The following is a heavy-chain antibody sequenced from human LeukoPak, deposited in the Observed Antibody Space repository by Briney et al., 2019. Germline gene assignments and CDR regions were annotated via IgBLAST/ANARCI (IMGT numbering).Heavy chain of an antibody. CDR3: ASTVSGFGELNN. V-gene: IGHV3-66*02. Sequence: PGGSLSLSCAASGFPFSSNYMTGGRQAPGKGLEWVSVIYGGGSTYYAENVEGRVTISRDNSKNTVYLQMNSLSAEDTAVYYCASTVSGFGELNNWGQGTLVTVSS. D-gene: IGHD3-10*01. CDR1: GFPFSSNY. CDR2: IYGGGST. J-gene: IGHJ4*02.